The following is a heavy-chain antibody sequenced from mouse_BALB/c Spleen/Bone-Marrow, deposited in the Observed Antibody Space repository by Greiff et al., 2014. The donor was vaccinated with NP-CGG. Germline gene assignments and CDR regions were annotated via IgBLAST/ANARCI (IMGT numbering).Heavy chain of an antibody. D-gene: IGHD2-1*01. J-gene: IGHJ4*01. CDR2: SSPGNGDI. CDR3: KRSDGNYYAMDY. CDR1: GYTFTDHA. Sequence: QVQLKQSEPGLGKPWGSVEITCKASGYTFTDHAIYWGEQKPGTGLEWVGYSSPGNGDIKYNEKFKGKATLTADKSSSTAYMQLNSLTSEDSAVYFCKRSDGNYYAMDYWGQGTSVTVSS. V-gene: IGHV1S53*02.